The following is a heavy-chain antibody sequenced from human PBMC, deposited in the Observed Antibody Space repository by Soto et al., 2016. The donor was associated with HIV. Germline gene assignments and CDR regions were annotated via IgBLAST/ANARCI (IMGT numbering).Heavy chain of an antibody. Sequence: QVQLQQWGAGLLKPSETLSLTCAVNGGAFSGYYWSWIRQPPGKGLEWIGEITHSGSTNYNPSLKSRLTISVDKSKKHFSPKLRSVTAADTAVYYCGRGDLLLGGAFEYWGQGSAGHRLL. CDR1: GGAFSGYY. D-gene: IGHD1-26*01. J-gene: IGHJ4*02. CDR3: GRGDLLLGGAFEY. CDR2: ITHSGST. V-gene: IGHV4-34*01.